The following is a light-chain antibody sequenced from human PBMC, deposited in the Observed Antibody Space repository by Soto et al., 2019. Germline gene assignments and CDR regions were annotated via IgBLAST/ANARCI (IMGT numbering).Light chain of an antibody. V-gene: IGKV3-11*01. J-gene: IGKJ3*01. CDR2: DAS. CDR3: QQRSNWPPLFT. Sequence: EIVLTQSPATLSWSAGERATLSCRASQSVSSYLAWYQQKPGQAPRLLSYDASNRATGIPARFSGSGSGTDFTLTISSLEPEDFAVYYGQQRSNWPPLFTFGPGTKVDIK. CDR1: QSVSSY.